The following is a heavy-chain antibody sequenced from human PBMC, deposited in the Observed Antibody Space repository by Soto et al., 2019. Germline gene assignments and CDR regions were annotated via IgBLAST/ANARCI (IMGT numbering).Heavy chain of an antibody. CDR3: ARAPPPYYDILTGYLDY. CDR1: GGTVSSYA. D-gene: IGHD3-9*01. Sequence: QVQLVQSGAEVKKPGSSVKVSCKASGGTVSSYAIIWVRQAPGQGLEWMGGIIPIFGTTNYAQKFQGRVTITADESTSTAYIELSSLRSDDTAVYYCARAPPPYYDILTGYLDYWGQGTLVTVSS. J-gene: IGHJ4*02. CDR2: IIPIFGTT. V-gene: IGHV1-69*01.